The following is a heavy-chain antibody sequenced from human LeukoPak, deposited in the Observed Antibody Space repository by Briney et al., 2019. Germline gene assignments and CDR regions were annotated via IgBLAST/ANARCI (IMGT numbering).Heavy chain of an antibody. CDR1: GYTFSNYG. CDR3: ARSGHCSGTGCYAEGIDY. V-gene: IGHV1-18*01. J-gene: IGHJ4*02. Sequence: ASVKVSCKTSGYTFSNYGVSWVRQAPGQGLEWMGWISAYNNNTNYAQKFQGRLTMTTDTSTSTAYMELRSLRSDDTAVYYCARSGHCSGTGCYAEGIDYWGQGTLVTVSS. CDR2: ISAYNNNT. D-gene: IGHD2-2*01.